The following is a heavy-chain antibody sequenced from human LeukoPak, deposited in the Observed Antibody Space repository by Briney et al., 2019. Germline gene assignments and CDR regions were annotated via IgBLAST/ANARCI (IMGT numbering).Heavy chain of an antibody. J-gene: IGHJ6*02. CDR1: GLTFRSYV. Sequence: AGSLSLSCSVSGLTFRSYVMSWVRQAPAKGLAWVSAIRVCDGSPYYQHYVKGRFTISKDNSKKTLYLQMDSLRAEDTAVYYCAKELGYCSGGSCHTGVANDYYGMDVWGQGTTVTVSS. D-gene: IGHD2-15*01. CDR2: IRVCDGSP. V-gene: IGHV3-23*02. CDR3: AKELGYCSGGSCHTGVANDYYGMDV.